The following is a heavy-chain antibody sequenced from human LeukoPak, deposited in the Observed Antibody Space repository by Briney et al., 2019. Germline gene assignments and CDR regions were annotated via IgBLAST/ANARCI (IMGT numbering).Heavy chain of an antibody. CDR1: GFTFDDYA. J-gene: IGHJ5*02. Sequence: GGSLRLSCAASGFTFDDYAMHWVRQAPGKGLEWVSGISWNSGSIGYADSVKGRFTISRDNAKNSLYLQMNSLRAEDTALYYCAKDISPQLVPYNWFDPWGQGTLVTVSS. CDR3: AKDISPQLVPYNWFDP. V-gene: IGHV3-9*01. CDR2: ISWNSGSI. D-gene: IGHD6-13*01.